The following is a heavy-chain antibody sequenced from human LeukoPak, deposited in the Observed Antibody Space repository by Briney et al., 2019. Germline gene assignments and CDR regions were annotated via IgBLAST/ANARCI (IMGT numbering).Heavy chain of an antibody. CDR1: GFTVSSNY. D-gene: IGHD4-17*01. CDR2: ISGAGGTT. V-gene: IGHV3-23*01. J-gene: IGHJ4*02. CDR3: AKGRGTTVTAAANY. Sequence: PGGSLRLSCAASGFTVSSNYMSWVRQAPGKGLEWVSTISGAGGTTYYADSVKGRFTSSRDNSKNTLFLQFNSLRADDTAVYYCAKGRGTTVTAAANYWGQGTLVTVSS.